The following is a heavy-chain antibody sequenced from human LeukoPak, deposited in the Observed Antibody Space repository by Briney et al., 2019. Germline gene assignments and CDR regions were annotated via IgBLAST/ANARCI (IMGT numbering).Heavy chain of an antibody. J-gene: IGHJ5*02. V-gene: IGHV4-34*01. D-gene: IGHD3-10*02. CDR2: INHSGST. CDR1: GGSFSGYY. Sequence: PSETLSLTCAVYGGSFSGYYWSWIRQPPGKGLEWIGEINHSGSTNYNPSLKSRVTISVDTSKNQFSLKLSSVTAADTAVYYCARGRLWFGITMSLGWFDPWGQGTLVTVSS. CDR3: ARGRLWFGITMSLGWFDP.